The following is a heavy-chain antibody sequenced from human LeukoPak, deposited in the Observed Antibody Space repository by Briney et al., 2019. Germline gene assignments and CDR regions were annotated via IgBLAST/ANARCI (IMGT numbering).Heavy chain of an antibody. J-gene: IGHJ4*02. Sequence: SETLSLTCTVSGVSITSGDYYWSWIRQPPGKGLEWIGYIYNSGSTYYNPSLKSRVTISVDTSKKQFSLKLSSVTAADTAVYYCARAVYDSSGYYYFDYWGQGTLVTVSS. CDR1: GVSITSGDYY. D-gene: IGHD3-22*01. V-gene: IGHV4-30-4*01. CDR2: IYNSGST. CDR3: ARAVYDSSGYYYFDY.